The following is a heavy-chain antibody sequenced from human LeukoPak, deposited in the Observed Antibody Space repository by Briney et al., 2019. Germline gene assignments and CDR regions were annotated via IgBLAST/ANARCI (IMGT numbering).Heavy chain of an antibody. V-gene: IGHV3-53*05. CDR1: GFTVSSNY. Sequence: TGGSLRLSCAASGFTVSSNYMSWVRQAPGKGLEWVSVIYSGGSTYYADSVKGRFTISRDNAKNSLYLQMNSLRAEDTALCYCAKDIDSSLDAFDIWGQGTMVTVSS. D-gene: IGHD3-22*01. J-gene: IGHJ3*02. CDR2: IYSGGST. CDR3: AKDIDSSLDAFDI.